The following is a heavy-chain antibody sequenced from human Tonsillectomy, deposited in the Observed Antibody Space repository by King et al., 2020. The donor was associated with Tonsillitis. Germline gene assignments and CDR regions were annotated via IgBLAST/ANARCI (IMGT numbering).Heavy chain of an antibody. V-gene: IGHV3-11*06. D-gene: IGHD6-13*01. CDR3: AAAWRYFDL. Sequence: VQLVESGGGLVKPGGSLRLSCAASGLTLSDYYMSWIRQAPGKGLEWVSYISSSSSYTNYAESVKGRFTISRDNAKNSLYLQMNSLRADDTAVYYCAAAWRYFDLWGRGTLVTVSS. J-gene: IGHJ2*01. CDR1: GLTLSDYY. CDR2: ISSSSSYT.